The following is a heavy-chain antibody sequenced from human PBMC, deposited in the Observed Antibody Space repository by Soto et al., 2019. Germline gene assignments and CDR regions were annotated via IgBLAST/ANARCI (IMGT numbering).Heavy chain of an antibody. J-gene: IGHJ6*02. V-gene: IGHV3-21*01. D-gene: IGHD2-2*01. CDR3: ARDRGYCSSTSCYHYYYYYGMDV. CDR2: ISSSSSYI. Sequence: EVQLVESGGGLVKPGGSLRLSCAASGFTFSSYSMNWVRQAPGKGLEWVSSISSSSSYIYYADSVKGRFTISRDNAKNSLYLQMNSLRAEDTAVYYCARDRGYCSSTSCYHYYYYYGMDVWGQGSTVTDSS. CDR1: GFTFSSYS.